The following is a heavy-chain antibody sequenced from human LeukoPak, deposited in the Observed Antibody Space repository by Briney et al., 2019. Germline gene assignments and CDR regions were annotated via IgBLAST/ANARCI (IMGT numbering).Heavy chain of an antibody. CDR1: GGSSSGYY. CDR2: ISHSGRT. Sequence: PSETLSLTCAVYGGSSSGYYWSWLRQPPGKGLEWIGEISHSGRTNSNPSLKSRVTISGDTSKSQFSLKLSSVTAADTAVYYCAKSGSYYGSGSYYFDYWGQGTLVTVSS. J-gene: IGHJ4*02. D-gene: IGHD3-10*01. V-gene: IGHV4-34*01. CDR3: AKSGSYYGSGSYYFDY.